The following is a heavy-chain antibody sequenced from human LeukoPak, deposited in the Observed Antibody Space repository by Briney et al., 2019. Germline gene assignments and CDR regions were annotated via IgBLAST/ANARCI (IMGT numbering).Heavy chain of an antibody. Sequence: GGSLVLSCATAGFPFGSYGMHWGRPAPGKGLEWVAVIWYDGSNKYYADSGKGRFTISRDNSKNTLYLQMNSLRAEDTAVYYCAREPVPDLGYCSSTSCLYGMDVWGKGTTVTVSS. CDR3: AREPVPDLGYCSSTSCLYGMDV. D-gene: IGHD2-2*01. CDR2: IWYDGSNK. CDR1: GFPFGSYG. V-gene: IGHV3-33*01. J-gene: IGHJ6*04.